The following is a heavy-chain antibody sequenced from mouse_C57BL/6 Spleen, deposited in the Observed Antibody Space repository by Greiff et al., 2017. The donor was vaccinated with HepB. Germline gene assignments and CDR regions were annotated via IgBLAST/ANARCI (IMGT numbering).Heavy chain of an antibody. CDR1: GYTFTSYW. J-gene: IGHJ1*03. CDR2: IDPSDSYT. Sequence: QVQLQQPGAELVMPGASVKLSCKASGYTFTSYWMHWVKQRPGQGLEWIGEIDPSDSYTNYNQKFKGKSTLTVDKSSSTAYMQLSSLTSADSAVYYCARYDYDVYWYFDVWGTGTTVTVSS. CDR3: ARYDYDVYWYFDV. D-gene: IGHD2-4*01. V-gene: IGHV1-69*01.